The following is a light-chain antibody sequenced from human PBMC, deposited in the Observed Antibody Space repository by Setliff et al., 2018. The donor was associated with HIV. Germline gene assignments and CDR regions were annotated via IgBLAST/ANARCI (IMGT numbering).Light chain of an antibody. J-gene: IGLJ1*01. CDR3: SSYTNITTRV. CDR2: EVS. Sequence: QSALTQPRSVSGSPGQSITISCTGSNSDIGSYNFVSWYQHHPGKAPKLMIYEVSNRPSGVSSRFSASKSGNTASLTISGLQTEDEADYYCSSYTNITTRVFGTGTKVTVL. CDR1: NSDIGSYNF. V-gene: IGLV2-14*01.